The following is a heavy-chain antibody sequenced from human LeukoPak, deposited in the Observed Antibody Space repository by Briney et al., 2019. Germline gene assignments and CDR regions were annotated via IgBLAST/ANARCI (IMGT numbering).Heavy chain of an antibody. J-gene: IGHJ1*01. CDR1: GFTFSSYG. V-gene: IGHV3-33*01. CDR3: ARDRTTMVRGVIRPEYFQH. Sequence: GGSLRPSCAASGFTFSSYGMHWVRQAPGKGLEWVAVIWYDGSNKYYADSVKGRFTISRDNSKNTLYLQMNSLRAEDTAVYYCARDRTTMVRGVIRPEYFQHWGQGTLVTVSS. CDR2: IWYDGSNK. D-gene: IGHD3-10*01.